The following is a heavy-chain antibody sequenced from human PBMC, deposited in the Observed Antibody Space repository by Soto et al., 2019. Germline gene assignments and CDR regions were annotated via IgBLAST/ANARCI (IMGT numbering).Heavy chain of an antibody. D-gene: IGHD6-19*01. J-gene: IGHJ5*02. CDR2: IYYSGST. CDR1: GGSISSSIYY. V-gene: IGHV4-39*01. Sequence: PSETLSLTCTVSGGSISSSIYYWGWIRQPPGKGLEWIGSIYYSGSTYYNPSLKSRVTISVDTSKNQFSLKLSSVTAADTAVYYCASIPRRLVRGWFDPWGQGTMVTV. CDR3: ASIPRRLVRGWFDP.